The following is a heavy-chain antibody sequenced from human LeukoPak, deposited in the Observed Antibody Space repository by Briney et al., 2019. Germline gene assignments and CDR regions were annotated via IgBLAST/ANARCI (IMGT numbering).Heavy chain of an antibody. Sequence: GGSLRPSCAASGFTFDDYGMSWVCQAPGKGLEWVSGISWNGGGINYADSVKGRFTISRDNAKNSLYLQMNSLRAEDTALYYCARVTVTTAFDIWGQGTMVTVSS. V-gene: IGHV3-20*04. D-gene: IGHD4-17*01. CDR1: GFTFDDYG. CDR3: ARVTVTTAFDI. CDR2: ISWNGGGI. J-gene: IGHJ3*02.